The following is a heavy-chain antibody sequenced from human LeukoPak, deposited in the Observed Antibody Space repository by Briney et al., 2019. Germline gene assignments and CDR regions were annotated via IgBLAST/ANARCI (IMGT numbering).Heavy chain of an antibody. CDR3: ARGYSGYDYGF. J-gene: IGHJ4*02. CDR1: GYTFTGYY. V-gene: IGHV1-2*02. CDR2: INPNSGST. D-gene: IGHD5-12*01. Sequence: ASVKVSCKVSGYTFTGYYIHWVRQAPGQGLEWMGWINPNSGSTNYAQKFQGRVTMTRDASISTAYMELSRLRSDDTAMYYCARGYSGYDYGFWGQGTLVTVSS.